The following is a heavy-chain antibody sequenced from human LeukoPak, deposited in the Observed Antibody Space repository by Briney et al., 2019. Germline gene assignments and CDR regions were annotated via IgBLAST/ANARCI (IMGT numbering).Heavy chain of an antibody. J-gene: IGHJ4*02. CDR3: ARGDDEANWGSSDY. CDR1: GFTFSSYG. CDR2: IWYDGSNR. V-gene: IGHV3-33*01. Sequence: GGSLRLSCAASGFTFSSYGMHWVREAPGKGLEWVAVIWYDGSNRYYADSVKGRFTISRDNSKNTLYLQMNSLRAEDTAVYYCARGDDEANWGSSDYWGQGTLVTVSS. D-gene: IGHD7-27*01.